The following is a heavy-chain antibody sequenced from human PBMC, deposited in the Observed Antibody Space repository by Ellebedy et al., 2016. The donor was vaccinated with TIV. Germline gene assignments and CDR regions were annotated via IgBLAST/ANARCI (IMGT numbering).Heavy chain of an antibody. Sequence: ASVKVSXXASGYTFTSYDINWVRQATGQGLEWMGWMNPNSGNTGYAQKFQGRVTMTRNTSISTAYMELSSLRSEDTAVYYCARGNSGWYMEKYFQHWGQGTLVTVSS. CDR1: GYTFTSYD. CDR3: ARGNSGWYMEKYFQH. J-gene: IGHJ1*01. CDR2: MNPNSGNT. D-gene: IGHD6-19*01. V-gene: IGHV1-8*01.